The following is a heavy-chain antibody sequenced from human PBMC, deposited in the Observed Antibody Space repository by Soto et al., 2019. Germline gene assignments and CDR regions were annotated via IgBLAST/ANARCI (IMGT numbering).Heavy chain of an antibody. CDR3: ARLLFLEWFDDY. Sequence: QVQLVQSAAEVKKPGASVTVSCKTSGHTFTSYGISWVRQAPGPGLEWMGWISTYNGNTNYAQKFQGRATMTTDTATTTAYMELRSLKSDDTAVYYCARLLFLEWFDDYWGQGTLVTVSS. D-gene: IGHD3-3*01. J-gene: IGHJ4*02. V-gene: IGHV1-18*04. CDR1: GHTFTSYG. CDR2: ISTYNGNT.